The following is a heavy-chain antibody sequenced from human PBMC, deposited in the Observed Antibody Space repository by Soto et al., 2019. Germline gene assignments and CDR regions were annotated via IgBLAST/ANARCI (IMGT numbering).Heavy chain of an antibody. D-gene: IGHD3-22*01. CDR3: AKFRYFYDTSGYYFGDAFDI. V-gene: IGHV4-39*01. CDR1: GVSFSSSSYY. J-gene: IGHJ3*02. Sequence: PSETLSLSCTVSGVSFSSSSYYWGWIRQPPGKGQEWIGSIFYSGSTYYNPSLKSRVTISVDTSKNQFSLRLSSVSAADTAVYYCAKFRYFYDTSGYYFGDAFDIWGQGTMVTVSS. CDR2: IFYSGST.